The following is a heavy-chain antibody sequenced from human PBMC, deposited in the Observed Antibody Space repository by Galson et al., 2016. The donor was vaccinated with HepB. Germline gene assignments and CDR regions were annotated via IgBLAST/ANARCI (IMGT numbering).Heavy chain of an antibody. V-gene: IGHV1-3*01. CDR2: IIAGNDNI. CDR1: GYTFSNYG. J-gene: IGHJ6*02. CDR3: ARAPGNYYGLDV. Sequence: SVKVSCKASGYTFSNYGVHWVRQAPGQRPEWMGWIIAGNDNIKYSEKFQGRVIFTRDTSASTIYLALSSLTSEDTAIYYCARAPGNYYGLDVWGQGTTVAVSS.